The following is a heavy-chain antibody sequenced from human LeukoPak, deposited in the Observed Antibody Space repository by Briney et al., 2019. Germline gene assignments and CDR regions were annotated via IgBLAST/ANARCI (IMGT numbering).Heavy chain of an antibody. V-gene: IGHV3-48*01. J-gene: IGHJ4*02. CDR3: ARDPDNGGGFGY. D-gene: IGHD1-1*01. CDR2: ISRTTSPI. CDR1: GFTFSSYS. Sequence: PGGSLRLSCAASGFTFSSYSMNWVRQAPGKGPEWLSYISRTTSPIYYADSVKGRFTISRDNAKNSLYLQMNSLRAEDTAVYYCARDPDNGGGFGYWGQGTLVTVSS.